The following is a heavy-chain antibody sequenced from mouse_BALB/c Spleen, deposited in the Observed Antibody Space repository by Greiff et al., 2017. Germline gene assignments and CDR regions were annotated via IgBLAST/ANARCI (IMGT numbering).Heavy chain of an antibody. CDR2: ISSGSSTI. V-gene: IGHV5-17*02. D-gene: IGHD2-4*01. Sequence: EVKVVESGGGLVQPGGSRKLSCAASGFTFSSFGMHWVRQAPEKGLEWVAYISSGSSTIYYADTVKGRFTISRDNPKNTLFLQMTSLRSEDTAMYYCARPSMITTGYWYFDVWGAGTTVTVSS. CDR1: GFTFSSFG. J-gene: IGHJ1*01. CDR3: ARPSMITTGYWYFDV.